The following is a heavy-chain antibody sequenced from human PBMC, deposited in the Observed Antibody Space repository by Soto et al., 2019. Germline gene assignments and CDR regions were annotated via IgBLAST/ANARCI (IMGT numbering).Heavy chain of an antibody. J-gene: IGHJ5*02. CDR1: GFDFSSHG. CDR3: AKNKDDYHLPWAPVGFDP. Sequence: EEQLLESGGGLVQIGGSLRLSCVASGFDFSSHGMGWVRRAPGKGLEWVSGVNGDGRKVYYVDSVKGRFTVSRNNAENTQGLLMSSLRAEDTAVYYCAKNKDDYHLPWAPVGFDPWGQGTQVTVAS. V-gene: IGHV3-23*01. D-gene: IGHD1-1*01. CDR2: VNGDGRKV.